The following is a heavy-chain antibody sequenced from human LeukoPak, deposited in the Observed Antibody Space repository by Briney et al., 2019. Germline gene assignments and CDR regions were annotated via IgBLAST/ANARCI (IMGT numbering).Heavy chain of an antibody. J-gene: IGHJ4*02. CDR1: GFTFSSYA. CDR3: AKWAAAGIFLDY. CDR2: ISGSGGST. V-gene: IGHV3-23*01. Sequence: GGSLRLSCAASGFTFSSYAMSWVRQAPGKGLEWASAISGSGGSTYYADSVKGRFTISRDNSKNTPYLQMNSLRAEDTAVYYCAKWAAAGIFLDYWGQGTLVTVSS. D-gene: IGHD6-13*01.